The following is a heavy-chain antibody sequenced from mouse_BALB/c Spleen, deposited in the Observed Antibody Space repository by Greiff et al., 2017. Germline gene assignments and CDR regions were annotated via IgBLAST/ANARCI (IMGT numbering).Heavy chain of an antibody. CDR3: VSWDWFAY. D-gene: IGHD4-1*01. Sequence: VHLVESGPGLVAPSQSLSITCTVSGFSLTSYDISWIRQPPGKGLEWLGVIWTGGGTNYNSAFMSRLSISKDNSKSQVFLKMNSLQTDDTAIYYCVSWDWFAYWGQGTLVTVSA. V-gene: IGHV2-9-2*01. CDR2: IWTGGGT. CDR1: GFSLTSYD. J-gene: IGHJ3*01.